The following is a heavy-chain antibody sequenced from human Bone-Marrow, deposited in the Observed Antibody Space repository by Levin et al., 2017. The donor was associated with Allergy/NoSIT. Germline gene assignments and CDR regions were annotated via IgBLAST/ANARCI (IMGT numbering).Heavy chain of an antibody. Sequence: ASVKVSCKASGYTFTSYGISWVRQAPGQGLEWMGWISAYNGNTNYAQKLQGRVTMTTDTSTSTAYMELRSLRSDDTAVYYCARVNVDTAMAANGESGYWGQGTLVTVSS. J-gene: IGHJ4*02. D-gene: IGHD5-18*01. CDR3: ARVNVDTAMAANGESGY. CDR1: GYTFTSYG. CDR2: ISAYNGNT. V-gene: IGHV1-18*01.